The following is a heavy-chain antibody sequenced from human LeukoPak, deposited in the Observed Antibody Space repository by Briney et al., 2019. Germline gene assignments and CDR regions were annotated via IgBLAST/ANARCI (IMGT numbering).Heavy chain of an antibody. J-gene: IGHJ4*02. CDR1: GYTFTSYY. CDR2: INPSGGST. V-gene: IGHV1-46*01. Sequence: GASVKVSCKASGYTFTSYYMHWVRQAPGQGLEWMGIINPSGGSTSYAQKFQGRVTMTRDTSTSTVYMELSSLRSEDTAVYYCARSRVPYDSSGYYFDYWGQGTLVTVSS. D-gene: IGHD3-22*01. CDR3: ARSRVPYDSSGYYFDY.